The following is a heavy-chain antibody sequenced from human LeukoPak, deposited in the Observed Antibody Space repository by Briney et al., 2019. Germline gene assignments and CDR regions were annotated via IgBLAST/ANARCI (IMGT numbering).Heavy chain of an antibody. Sequence: SETLSLTCTVSGGSISSGGYYWSWIRQHPGKGLEWIGYIYYSGSTYYNPSLKSRVTISIDTSKSQFSLKLTSVTAADSAVYYSARESIYYGSGSSFVRGWFDPWGQGTLVSVSS. V-gene: IGHV4-30-4*08. CDR1: GGSISSGGYY. D-gene: IGHD3-10*01. CDR2: IYYSGST. CDR3: ARESIYYGSGSSFVRGWFDP. J-gene: IGHJ5*02.